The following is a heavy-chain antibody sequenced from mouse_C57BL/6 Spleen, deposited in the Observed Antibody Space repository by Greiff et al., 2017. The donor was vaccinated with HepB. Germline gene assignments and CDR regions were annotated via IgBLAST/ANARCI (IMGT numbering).Heavy chain of an antibody. J-gene: IGHJ3*01. CDR3: ARIDVSYDGYYPFAY. D-gene: IGHD2-3*01. CDR1: GFSLSTSGMG. CDR2: IYWDDDK. V-gene: IGHV8-12*01. Sequence: QVTLKVSCPGILQSSQTLSLTCSFSGFSLSTSGMGVSWIRQPSGKGLECLAHIYWDDDKRYNPSLKSRRTISTDTSRNQVFLKITSVDTADTATYYCARIDVSYDGYYPFAYWGQGTLVTVSA.